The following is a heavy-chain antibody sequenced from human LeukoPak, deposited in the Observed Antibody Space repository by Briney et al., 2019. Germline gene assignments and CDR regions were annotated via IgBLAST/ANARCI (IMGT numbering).Heavy chain of an antibody. J-gene: IGHJ4*02. CDR3: ARRFIYSDYLIDY. D-gene: IGHD4-11*01. Sequence: SETLSLTCTVSGGSISSSSYYWGWIRQPPGKGLEWIGSIYYSGSTYYNPSLKSRVTISVDTSNNQFSLKLSSVTAADTAVYYCARRFIYSDYLIDYWGQGTLVTVSS. CDR2: IYYSGST. V-gene: IGHV4-39*01. CDR1: GGSISSSSYY.